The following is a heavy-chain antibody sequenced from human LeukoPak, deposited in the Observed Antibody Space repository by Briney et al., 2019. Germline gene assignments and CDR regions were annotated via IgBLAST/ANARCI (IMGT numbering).Heavy chain of an antibody. J-gene: IGHJ4*02. V-gene: IGHV4-59*01. Sequence: KASETLSLTCTVSGGSISSYYWSWIRQPPGKGLEWIGYIYYSGGTNYNPSLKSRVTISVDTSKNQFSLKLSSVTAADTAVYYCASFRFLEWLFLDYWGQGTLVTVSS. CDR1: GGSISSYY. D-gene: IGHD3-3*01. CDR2: IYYSGGT. CDR3: ASFRFLEWLFLDY.